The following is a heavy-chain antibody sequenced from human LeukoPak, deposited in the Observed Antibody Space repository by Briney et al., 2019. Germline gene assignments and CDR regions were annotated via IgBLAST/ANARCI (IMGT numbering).Heavy chain of an antibody. Sequence: GGPLRLSCAASGFTFSNSNMNWVRQAPGKGLEWISYISTSGTTIYYADSVKGRFTISRDNAKNTLYLQMNSLRVEDTAVYYCARWGARDFDSWGQGTLVTVSS. CDR1: GFTFSNSN. CDR2: ISTSGTTI. J-gene: IGHJ4*02. D-gene: IGHD1-26*01. V-gene: IGHV3-48*01. CDR3: ARWGARDFDS.